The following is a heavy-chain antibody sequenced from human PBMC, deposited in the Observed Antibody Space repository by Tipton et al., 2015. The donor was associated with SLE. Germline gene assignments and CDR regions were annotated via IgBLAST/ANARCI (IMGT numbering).Heavy chain of an antibody. CDR3: ARHPDFWSGQRWFDP. CDR1: GGSITNSY. J-gene: IGHJ5*02. CDR2: MYYTGDT. Sequence: TLSLTCTVSGGSITNSYWSWIRQPPGKGLEWIGYMYYTGDTNYNPSLKSRVTISVDTSKNQFSLKLSSVTAADTAVYYCARHPDFWSGQRWFDPWGQGTLVTVSS. D-gene: IGHD3-3*01. V-gene: IGHV4-59*08.